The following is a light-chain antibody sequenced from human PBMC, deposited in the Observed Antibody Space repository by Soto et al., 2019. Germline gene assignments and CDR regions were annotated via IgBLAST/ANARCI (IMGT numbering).Light chain of an antibody. V-gene: IGKV3-11*01. CDR3: QQRAKWPIT. J-gene: IGKJ5*01. Sequence: EIVLTQSPATLSLSPGEGATLSCRASQSVGSYLIWYQQKPGQAPRLLIYDTSNRATGIPARFSGSGSGTDFTLTISSLEPEDFAVYYCQQRAKWPITLGQGTRLEIK. CDR2: DTS. CDR1: QSVGSY.